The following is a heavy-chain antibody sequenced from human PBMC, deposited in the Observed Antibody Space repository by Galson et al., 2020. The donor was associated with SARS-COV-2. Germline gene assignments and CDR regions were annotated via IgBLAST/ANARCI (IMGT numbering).Heavy chain of an antibody. V-gene: IGHV4-34*01. J-gene: IGHJ4*02. CDR1: GGSFSGYY. Sequence: SETLSLTCAVYGGSFSGYYWSWIRQPPGKGLEWIGEINHSGSTNYNPSLKSRVTISVDTSKNQFSLKLSSVTAADTAVYYCARGGLRWLQHPLQYYFDYWGQGTLVTISS. CDR3: ARGGLRWLQHPLQYYFDY. D-gene: IGHD5-12*01. CDR2: INHSGST.